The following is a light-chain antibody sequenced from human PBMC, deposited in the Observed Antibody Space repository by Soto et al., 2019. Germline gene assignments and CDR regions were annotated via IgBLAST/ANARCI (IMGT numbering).Light chain of an antibody. CDR3: SSYTSSTTRV. Sequence: QSALTQPASVSGSPGQSITISCTGTSSDIGGYNSVSWYQQHPGKAPKVMIYDVSNRPSGVSNRFSGSKSGNTASLTISERQAEDEADYYCSSYTSSTTRVFGTGTKLTVL. V-gene: IGLV2-14*01. J-gene: IGLJ1*01. CDR1: SSDIGGYNS. CDR2: DVS.